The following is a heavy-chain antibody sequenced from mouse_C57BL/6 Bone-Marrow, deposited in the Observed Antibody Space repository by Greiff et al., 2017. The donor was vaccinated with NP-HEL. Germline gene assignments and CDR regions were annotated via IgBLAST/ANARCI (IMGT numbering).Heavy chain of an antibody. Sequence: ESGPGLVKPSQSLSLTCSVTGYSITSGYYWNWIRQFPGNKLEWMGYISYDGSNNYNPSLKNRISITRDTSKNQFFLKLNSVTTEDTATYYCASRGKGYGDYFDYWGQGTTLTVSS. CDR3: ASRGKGYGDYFDY. D-gene: IGHD2-2*01. CDR2: ISYDGSN. V-gene: IGHV3-6*01. CDR1: GYSITSGYY. J-gene: IGHJ2*01.